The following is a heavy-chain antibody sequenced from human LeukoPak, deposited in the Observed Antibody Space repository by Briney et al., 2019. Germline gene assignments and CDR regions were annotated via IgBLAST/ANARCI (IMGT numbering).Heavy chain of an antibody. CDR2: IYYSGST. CDR3: ARRPRAVAGAFDY. J-gene: IGHJ4*02. V-gene: IGHV4-39*01. CDR1: GGSISSSSYY. Sequence: PSETLSLTCTVSGGSISSSSYYWGWIRPPPGKGLEWIGSIYYSGSTYYNPSLKSRVTISVDTSKNQFSLKLSSVTAADTAVYYRARRPRAVAGAFDYWGQGTLVTVSS. D-gene: IGHD6-19*01.